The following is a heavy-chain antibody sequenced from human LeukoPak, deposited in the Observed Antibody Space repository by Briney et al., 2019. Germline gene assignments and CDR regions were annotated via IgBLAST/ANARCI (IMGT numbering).Heavy chain of an antibody. V-gene: IGHV4-59*01. J-gene: IGHJ6*02. CDR2: IYYSGST. Sequence: SETLSLTCTVSGGSISSYYWSWIRQPPGQGLGWIGYIYYSGSTNYNPSLKSRVTISVDTSKNQFSLKLSSVTAADTAVYYCARDGSGNYGDYDVYYYYGMDVWGQGTTVTVSS. D-gene: IGHD4-17*01. CDR1: GGSISSYY. CDR3: ARDGSGNYGDYDVYYYYGMDV.